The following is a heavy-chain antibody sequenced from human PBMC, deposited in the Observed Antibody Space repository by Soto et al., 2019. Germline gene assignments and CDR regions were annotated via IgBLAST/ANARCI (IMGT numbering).Heavy chain of an antibody. J-gene: IGHJ4*02. CDR2: ISGSGGST. CDR3: ARRGSGSYYDY. Sequence: EVQLLESGGGLVQPGGSLRLSCAASGFTFSSYAMRWVRQAPVKGLEWVSTISGSGGSTYYADSVKGRFTISRDNSKNPLYLQMSSLRAEDTGVYYCARRGSGSYYDYWGQGTLVSVSS. CDR1: GFTFSSYA. D-gene: IGHD1-26*01. V-gene: IGHV3-23*01.